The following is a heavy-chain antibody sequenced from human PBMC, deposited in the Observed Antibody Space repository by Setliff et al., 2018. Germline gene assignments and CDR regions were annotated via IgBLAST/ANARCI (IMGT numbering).Heavy chain of an antibody. D-gene: IGHD2-8*02. CDR3: VRDSPIRLGVLHS. CDR2: INTGDDII. J-gene: IGHJ4*02. Sequence: HPGGSLRLSCAGSRSTFSGDDMNWVRQAPGKGLEWISYINTGDDIIYYAPSVKGRFTISRDNAKNSLFLQMNSLRADDTAVYYCVRDSPIRLGVLHSWGQGTLVTVSS. CDR1: RSTFSGDD. V-gene: IGHV3-48*03.